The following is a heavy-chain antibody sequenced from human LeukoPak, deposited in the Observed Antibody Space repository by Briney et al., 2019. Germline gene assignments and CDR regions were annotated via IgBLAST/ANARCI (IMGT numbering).Heavy chain of an antibody. CDR3: ARLDCSADACYNY. CDR1: GHSISSDY. CDR2: INYSGRS. Sequence: SETLSLTCNVSGHSISSDYWSWIRQPPGKGLEWIGYINYSGRSSYNPALKSRVTISVDTSSNQVSLKLRYVTAADTAVYYCARLDCSADACYNYWGLGSLFTVSS. J-gene: IGHJ4*02. V-gene: IGHV4-59*08. D-gene: IGHD2-15*01.